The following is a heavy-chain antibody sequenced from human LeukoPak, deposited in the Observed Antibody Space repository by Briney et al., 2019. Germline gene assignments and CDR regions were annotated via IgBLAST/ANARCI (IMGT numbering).Heavy chain of an antibody. Sequence: SETLSLTCTVSGGSISNYYWSWIRQPPGKGLEWIGYIYYSGSTKYNPSLKSRVTISVDTSKNQFSLKLSSVTAADTAVYYCARDGLGGYEDFDLWGRGTLVTVSS. D-gene: IGHD5-12*01. J-gene: IGHJ2*01. CDR3: ARDGLGGYEDFDL. V-gene: IGHV4-59*12. CDR2: IYYSGST. CDR1: GGSISNYY.